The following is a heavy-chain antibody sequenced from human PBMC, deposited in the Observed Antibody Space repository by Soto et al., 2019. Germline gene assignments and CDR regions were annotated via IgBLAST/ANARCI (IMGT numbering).Heavy chain of an antibody. Sequence: SETLSLTCAVYGGSFSGYYWSWIRQPPGKGLEWIGEINHSGSTNYNPSLKSRVTISVDTSKNQFSLKLSSVTAADTAVYYCESGVSIQLCAPWGQRTLVTVSS. CDR2: INHSGST. CDR3: ESGVSIQLCAP. V-gene: IGHV4-34*01. CDR1: GGSFSGYY. J-gene: IGHJ5*02. D-gene: IGHD5-18*01.